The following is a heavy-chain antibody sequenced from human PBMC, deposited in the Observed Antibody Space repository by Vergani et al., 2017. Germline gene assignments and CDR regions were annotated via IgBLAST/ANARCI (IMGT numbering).Heavy chain of an antibody. V-gene: IGHV1-46*03. J-gene: IGHJ4*02. CDR1: GYTFTAYY. D-gene: IGHD3-9*01. CDR3: AREPPLTGFFDY. CDR2: ISPDGFST. Sequence: QVQLVQSGAEVGKPGASVKISCKASGYTFTAYYIHWVRQAPEQGLEWVGVISPDGFSTFYGQKFQGRVTITRDTSTSTVYVEVTSLRSDDTAVYYCAREPPLTGFFDYWGQGTLVTVSS.